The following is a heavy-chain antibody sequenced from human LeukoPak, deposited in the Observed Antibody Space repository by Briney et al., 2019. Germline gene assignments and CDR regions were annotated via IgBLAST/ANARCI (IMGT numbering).Heavy chain of an antibody. CDR2: ISGSGGST. V-gene: IGHV3-23*01. CDR3: AKGVTPYTSYCTNGVCYTGGVADY. J-gene: IGHJ4*02. D-gene: IGHD2-8*01. Sequence: PGGSLRLSCAASGFTFSSYAMSWVRQAPGKGLEWVSAISGSGGSTYYADSVKGRFTISRDNSKNTLYLQMNSLRAEDTAVYYCAKGVTPYTSYCTNGVCYTGGVADYWGQGTLVTVSS. CDR1: GFTFSSYA.